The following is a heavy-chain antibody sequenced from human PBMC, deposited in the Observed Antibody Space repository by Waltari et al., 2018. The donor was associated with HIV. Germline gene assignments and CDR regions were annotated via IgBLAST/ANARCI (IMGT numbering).Heavy chain of an antibody. D-gene: IGHD6-19*01. J-gene: IGHJ5*02. Sequence: QVQLQESGPGLVKPSETLSLTCTVSGGSFPPSSWSWIRPSPGKGLEWIGYIFYNGDTNYNPSLKSRVTMSIDTSKNQLSLQVNSVTDADTGIYYCARGGSSGWFYGDHWGQGTLVIVSS. CDR3: ARGGSSGWFYGDH. CDR2: IFYNGDT. CDR1: GGSFPPSS. V-gene: IGHV4-59*01.